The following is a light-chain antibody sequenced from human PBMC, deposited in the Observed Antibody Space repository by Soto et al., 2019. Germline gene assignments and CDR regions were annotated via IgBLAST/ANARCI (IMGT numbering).Light chain of an antibody. CDR1: QSVSSSY. Sequence: EIVLTQSPGTLSLSPGERATLSCRASQSVSSSYLAWYQQKPGQAPRLLIYGASTRATGIPDRFSGSGSGTDFTLTISILEPEDFAVYYCQQFGNSRWTFGQGTKVEIK. V-gene: IGKV3-20*01. CDR3: QQFGNSRWT. CDR2: GAS. J-gene: IGKJ1*01.